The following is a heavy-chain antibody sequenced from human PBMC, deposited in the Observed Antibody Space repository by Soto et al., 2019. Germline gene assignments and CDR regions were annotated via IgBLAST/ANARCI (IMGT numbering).Heavy chain of an antibody. CDR1: GFIFSDHN. CDR3: AKDRSNSWSFDY. J-gene: IGHJ4*02. CDR2: ISYDGTNK. V-gene: IGHV3-30*18. Sequence: GGSLRLSCAASGFIFSDHNMHWVRQAPGKGLEWVAVISYDGTNKYYADSVKGRFTISRDNSGNTLSLQMNSLGAGDTAVYYCAKDRSNSWSFDYWGQGTLVTVSS. D-gene: IGHD6-13*01.